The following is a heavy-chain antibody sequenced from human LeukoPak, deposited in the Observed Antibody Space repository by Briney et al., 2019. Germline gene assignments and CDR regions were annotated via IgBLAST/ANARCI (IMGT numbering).Heavy chain of an antibody. J-gene: IGHJ4*02. D-gene: IGHD6-19*01. V-gene: IGHV4-39*01. CDR2: IYYSGST. Sequence: SETLSLTCTVSGGSISSSSYYWGWIRQPPGKGLEWIGRIYYSGSTYYNPSLKSRVTISVDTSKNQFSLKLSSVTAADTAVYYCTRLSYTSGWHGGFDFDYWGQGTLVTVSS. CDR3: TRLSYTSGWHGGFDFDY. CDR1: GGSISSSSYY.